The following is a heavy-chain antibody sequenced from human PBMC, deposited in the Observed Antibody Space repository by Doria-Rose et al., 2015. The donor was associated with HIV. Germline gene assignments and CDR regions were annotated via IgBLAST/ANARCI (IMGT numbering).Heavy chain of an antibody. CDR3: ARIKSSRWYHKYYFDF. D-gene: IGHD6-13*01. CDR2: IFSDDER. CDR1: GVSLSSPGMG. J-gene: IGHJ4*02. V-gene: IGHV2-26*01. Sequence: QESGPVLVKPTETLTLTCTVSGVSLSSPGMGVSWIRQPPGKALEWLANIFSDDERSYQTSLNSKLTISRGTSKSQVVLTMTDMDPVDTATYYCARIKSSRWYHKYYFDFWGQGTLVIVSA.